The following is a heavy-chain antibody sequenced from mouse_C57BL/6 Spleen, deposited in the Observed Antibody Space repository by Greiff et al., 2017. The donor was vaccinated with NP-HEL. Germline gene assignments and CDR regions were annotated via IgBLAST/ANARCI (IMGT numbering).Heavy chain of an antibody. D-gene: IGHD4-1*01. Sequence: QVQLKQSGAELARPGASVKMSCKASGYTFTSYTMHWVKQRPGQGLEWIGYINPSSGYTKYNQKFKDKATLTADKSSSTAYMQLSSLTSEDSAVYYCARSDLTGTGWFAYWGQGTLVTVSA. CDR2: INPSSGYT. V-gene: IGHV1-4*01. CDR1: GYTFTSYT. CDR3: ARSDLTGTGWFAY. J-gene: IGHJ3*01.